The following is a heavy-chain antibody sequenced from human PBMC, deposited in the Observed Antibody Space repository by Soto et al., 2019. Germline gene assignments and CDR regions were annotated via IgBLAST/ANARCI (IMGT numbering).Heavy chain of an antibody. Sequence: QVQLQESGPGLVTPSETLSLTCSVSGASITTFHWSWIRQPPGKGLEWIAYIYYSGTTNYNPSLKSXXTXSXDTSKNQFSLKVRSVTAADTAVYYCARYIGGGWFDPWGQGTLVIVSS. CDR1: GASITTFH. D-gene: IGHD3-16*01. CDR2: IYYSGTT. CDR3: ARYIGGGWFDP. V-gene: IGHV4-59*01. J-gene: IGHJ5*02.